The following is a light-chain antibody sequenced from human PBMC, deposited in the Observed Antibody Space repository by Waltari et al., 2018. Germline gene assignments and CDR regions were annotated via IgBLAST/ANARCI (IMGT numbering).Light chain of an antibody. CDR1: SSDVGGYNY. CDR3: SSYAGGNNFYV. V-gene: IGLV2-8*01. Sequence: QSALTQPPSASGSPGQSVTTPCPGTSSDVGGYNYVSRYQQHPGKAPKLIIYEVSKRPSGVPDRFSGSKSGNTASLTVSGLQAEDEADYYCSSYAGGNNFYVFGSGTTVTAL. J-gene: IGLJ1*01. CDR2: EVS.